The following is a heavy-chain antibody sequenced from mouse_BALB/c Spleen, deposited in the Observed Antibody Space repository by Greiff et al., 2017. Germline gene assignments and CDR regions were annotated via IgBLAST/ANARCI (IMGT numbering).Heavy chain of an antibody. CDR1: GFTFSSYG. CDR3: ARGELGREAMDY. D-gene: IGHD4-1*01. J-gene: IGHJ4*01. CDR2: ISSGGSYT. V-gene: IGHV5-6*01. Sequence: EVQGVESGGDLVKPGGSLKLSCAASGFTFSSYGMSWVRQTPDKRLEWVATISSGGSYTYYPDSVKGRFTISRDNAKNTLYLQMSSLKSEDTAMYYCARGELGREAMDYWGQGTSVTVSS.